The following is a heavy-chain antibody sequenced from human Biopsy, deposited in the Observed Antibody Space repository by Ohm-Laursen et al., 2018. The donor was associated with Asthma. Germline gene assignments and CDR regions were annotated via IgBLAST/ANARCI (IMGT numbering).Heavy chain of an antibody. CDR2: IYSGGTS. CDR1: GFAVSRDH. CDR3: ARGDSSNWSHYYFDY. D-gene: IGHD3-22*01. J-gene: IGHJ4*02. Sequence: SLRLSCAALGFAVSRDHMFWVRQAPGKGLEWVSVIYSGGTSHTADSVRGRFTISRDYSKNTLYLQMHSLRAEDTAVHYCARGDSSNWSHYYFDYWGQGTLVTVSS. V-gene: IGHV3-53*01.